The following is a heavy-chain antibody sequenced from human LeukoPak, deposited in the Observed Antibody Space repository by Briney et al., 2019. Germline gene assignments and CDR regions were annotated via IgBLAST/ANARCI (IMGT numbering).Heavy chain of an antibody. V-gene: IGHV3-74*01. CDR2: INGDGTST. Sequence: PGGSLRLSCAASGFTFSIYWMHWVRQAPGKGLEWVSRINGDGTSTTYADSVKGRFTISRDNAKNTLYLQMNSLRAEDTAVYYCAKDRDIVVVVSATKGYFDLWGRGTLVTVSS. J-gene: IGHJ2*01. D-gene: IGHD2-15*01. CDR3: AKDRDIVVVVSATKGYFDL. CDR1: GFTFSIYW.